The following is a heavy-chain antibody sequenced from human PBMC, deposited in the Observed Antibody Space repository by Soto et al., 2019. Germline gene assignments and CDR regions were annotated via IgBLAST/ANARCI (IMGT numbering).Heavy chain of an antibody. CDR3: VAGYCSSTSCYNGYAFDI. Sequence: GSLRLSCAASGFTFSSYAMSWVRQAPGKGLEWVSAISGSGGSTYYADSVKGRFTISRDNSKNTLYLQMNSLRAEDTAVYYCVAGYCSSTSCYNGYAFDIWGQGTMVTVSS. D-gene: IGHD2-2*02. CDR1: GFTFSSYA. V-gene: IGHV3-23*01. J-gene: IGHJ3*02. CDR2: ISGSGGST.